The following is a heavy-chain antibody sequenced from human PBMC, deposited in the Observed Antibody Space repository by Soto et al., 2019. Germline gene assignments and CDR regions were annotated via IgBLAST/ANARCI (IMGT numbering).Heavy chain of an antibody. D-gene: IGHD3-3*01. J-gene: IGHJ5*02. V-gene: IGHV3-30*18. CDR3: AKDSLPRIPIFGGRWFDP. CDR2: ISYDGSNK. Sequence: GGSLRLSCAASGFIFSSYGMHWVRQAPVKGLEWVAVISYDGSNKNYIDSVKGRVTISRDNSWNTLYLQMNSLRADDTAVYYCAKDSLPRIPIFGGRWFDPWGQGTLVTVSS. CDR1: GFIFSSYG.